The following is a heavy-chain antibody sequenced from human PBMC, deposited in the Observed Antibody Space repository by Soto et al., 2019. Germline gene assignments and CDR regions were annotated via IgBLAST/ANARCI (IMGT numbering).Heavy chain of an antibody. D-gene: IGHD5-12*01. CDR3: ARDSGYDDDY. J-gene: IGHJ4*02. V-gene: IGHV3-48*01. CDR1: GFTFSSYS. Sequence: EVQLVESGGGLVQPGGSLRLSCAASGFTFSSYSMNWVRQAPGKGLEWISYISSSSSTIYYADSVKGRFTISRDNAKNSLYLQMNRLRAEDTAVYYCARDSGYDDDYGGQGPLFTVSS. CDR2: ISSSSSTI.